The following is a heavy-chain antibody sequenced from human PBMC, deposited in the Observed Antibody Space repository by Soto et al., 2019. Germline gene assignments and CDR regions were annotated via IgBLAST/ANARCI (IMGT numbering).Heavy chain of an antibody. CDR2: IYYSGST. CDR1: GGSISSGDNY. V-gene: IGHV4-30-4*01. D-gene: IGHD4-4*01. Sequence: SETLSLTCTVSGGSISSGDNYWSWIRQPPGKGLEWIGYIYYSGSTYYNPSLKSRVTISVDTSKNQFSLKLSSVTAADTAVYYCARDGYYSNYYWFDPWGQGTLVTVSS. J-gene: IGHJ5*02. CDR3: ARDGYYSNYYWFDP.